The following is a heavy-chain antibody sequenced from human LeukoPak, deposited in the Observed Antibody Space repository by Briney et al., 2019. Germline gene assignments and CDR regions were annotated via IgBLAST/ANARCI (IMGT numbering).Heavy chain of an antibody. CDR1: GGSISSSNYY. CDR2: IYTSEST. CDR3: ARSRLSLDPATH. D-gene: IGHD3/OR15-3a*01. Sequence: SETLSLTCSVSGGSISSSNYYWSWIRQPAGKGLEWIGRIYTSESTNYNPSLKSRVTISVDTSRNQFSLKLSSVTAADTAVYYCARSRLSLDPATHWGQGTLVTVSS. J-gene: IGHJ4*02. V-gene: IGHV4-61*02.